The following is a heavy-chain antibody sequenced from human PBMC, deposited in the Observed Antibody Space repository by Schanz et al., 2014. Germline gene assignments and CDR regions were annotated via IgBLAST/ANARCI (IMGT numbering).Heavy chain of an antibody. CDR2: ISSSSGSI. V-gene: IGHV3-21*01. J-gene: IGHJ4*02. D-gene: IGHD6-13*01. Sequence: EVQLLESGGGLVQPGGSLRLSCAASGFTFSSYAMNWVRQAPGKGLEWVASISSSSGSIYYTDSVKGRFTISRDNAKNSLYLQMKSLRAEDTAVYYCVREVGAAAGLAWGLDYWGRGTLVTVSS. CDR3: VREVGAAAGLAWGLDY. CDR1: GFTFSSYA.